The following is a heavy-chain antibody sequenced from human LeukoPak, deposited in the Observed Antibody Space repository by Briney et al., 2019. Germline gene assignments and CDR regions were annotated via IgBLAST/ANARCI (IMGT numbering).Heavy chain of an antibody. V-gene: IGHV1-18*04. Sequence: ASVKVSCKASGYTFTSYYMHWVRQAPGQGLEWMGWISAYNGNTNYAQKLQGRVTMTTDTSTSTAYMELRSLRSDDTAVYYCARVPSVVTPNDAFDIWGQGTMVTVSS. J-gene: IGHJ3*02. CDR2: ISAYNGNT. CDR1: GYTFTSYY. D-gene: IGHD4-23*01. CDR3: ARVPSVVTPNDAFDI.